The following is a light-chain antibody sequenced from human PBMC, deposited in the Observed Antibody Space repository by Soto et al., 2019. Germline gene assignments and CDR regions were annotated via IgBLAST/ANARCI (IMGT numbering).Light chain of an antibody. CDR3: LQDYNYPWT. CDR2: AAS. Sequence: AIQMTQSPSSLSASVGDRVTITCRASQDISNDLGWYQAKPGQAPKLLIYAASNLQSGVPSRFSGSGSGTDFTLTIRSLQPEDFATYYCLQDYNYPWTFGQGTKVEI. CDR1: QDISND. V-gene: IGKV1-6*01. J-gene: IGKJ1*01.